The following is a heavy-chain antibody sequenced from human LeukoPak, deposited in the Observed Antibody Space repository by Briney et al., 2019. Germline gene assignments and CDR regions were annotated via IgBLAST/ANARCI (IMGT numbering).Heavy chain of an antibody. CDR2: IDTKNGDT. Sequence: GASVKVSCKASGYTFTAYYMHWVRQAPGQGLEWMGWIDTKNGDTKYAQKFQSRVTITRDTSIGTLYMELSSLISDDTAIYYCAGEFFCGGGLCYLKGVPPGGGGPPVTVSS. D-gene: IGHD2-21*01. V-gene: IGHV1-2*02. CDR1: GYTFTAYY. J-gene: IGHJ5*02. CDR3: AGEFFCGGGLCYLKGVPP.